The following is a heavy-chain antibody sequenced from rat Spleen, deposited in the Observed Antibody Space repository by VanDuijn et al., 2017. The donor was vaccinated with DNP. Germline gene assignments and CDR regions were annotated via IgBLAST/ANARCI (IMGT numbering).Heavy chain of an antibody. D-gene: IGHD1-1*01. J-gene: IGHJ4*01. CDR2: IRYDGGST. Sequence: EVQLVESGGGLVQPGRSLKLSCAASGFTFSDYYMAWVRQAPTKGLEWVASIRYDGGSTSYRDSVKGRFTISRDNAKSTLYLQMDILRSEDTATYYCTWVNVDAWGQGTSVTVSS. V-gene: IGHV5-20*01. CDR3: TWVNVDA. CDR1: GFTFSDYY.